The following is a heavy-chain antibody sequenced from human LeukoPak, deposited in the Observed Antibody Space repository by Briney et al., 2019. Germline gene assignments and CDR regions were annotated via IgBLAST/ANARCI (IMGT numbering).Heavy chain of an antibody. Sequence: SETLSLTCAVSGYSISFGHDWGWFRPPPGKGVEWIGSMYYSGRTYYNPSLKSRGTTSVDTSKNKSSLKPCAVTAADTGVYYSARRLVAYSFDFWGQGTLVTVSS. CDR2: MYYSGRT. D-gene: IGHD2-21*01. J-gene: IGHJ4*02. V-gene: IGHV4-38-2*01. CDR1: GYSISFGHD. CDR3: ARRLVAYSFDF.